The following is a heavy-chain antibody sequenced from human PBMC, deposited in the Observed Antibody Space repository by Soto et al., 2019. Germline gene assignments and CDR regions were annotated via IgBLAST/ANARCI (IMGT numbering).Heavy chain of an antibody. CDR2: INAGNGNT. CDR1: GYTFTNYA. Sequence: ASVKVSCKASGYTFTNYAMHWVRQAPGQRLEWMGWINAGNGNTKYSQKFQGRVTITRDTSASTAYMELSSLRSEDTAVYYCARLYSSGWAPSGFDYWGQGTLVTVSS. CDR3: ARLYSSGWAPSGFDY. V-gene: IGHV1-3*01. D-gene: IGHD6-19*01. J-gene: IGHJ4*02.